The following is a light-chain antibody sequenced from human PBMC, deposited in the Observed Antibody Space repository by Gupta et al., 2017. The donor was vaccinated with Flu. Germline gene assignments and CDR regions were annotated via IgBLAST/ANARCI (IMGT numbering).Light chain of an antibody. Sequence: PATLSGSPGETVTLSCGASQSVSVNVAWYQQKPDQAPRLLIYGASTRATGVPARFSGSGSGTGFTLTIDSLQSEDFAVYDCQQYDYWPHSFGQGNKVEIK. J-gene: IGKJ2*01. CDR1: QSVSVN. CDR3: QQYDYWPHS. V-gene: IGKV3-15*01. CDR2: GAS.